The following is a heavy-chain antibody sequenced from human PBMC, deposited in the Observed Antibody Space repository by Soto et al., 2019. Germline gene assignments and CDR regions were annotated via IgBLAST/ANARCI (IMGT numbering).Heavy chain of an antibody. J-gene: IGHJ5*02. CDR1: GFTFSSYG. Sequence: ESGGGVVQPGRSLRLSCAASGFTFSSYGMHWVRQAPGKGLEWVAVIWYDGSNKYYVDSVKGRFTISRDNSKNTLYLQMNSLRAEDTAVYYCARSGEWLRLGWFDPWGQGTLVTVSS. CDR2: IWYDGSNK. CDR3: ARSGEWLRLGWFDP. V-gene: IGHV3-33*01. D-gene: IGHD6-19*01.